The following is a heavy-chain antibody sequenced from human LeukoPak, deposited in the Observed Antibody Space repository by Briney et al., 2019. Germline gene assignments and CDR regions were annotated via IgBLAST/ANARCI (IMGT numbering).Heavy chain of an antibody. V-gene: IGHV3-30*04. CDR2: ISYDGSNK. CDR3: ARAQGGYCSSTSCPQSDY. D-gene: IGHD2-2*03. Sequence: PGGSLRLSCTASGFTFSSYAMHWVRQAPGKGLEWVAVISYDGSNKYYADSVKGRFTISRDNSKNTLYLQMNSLRAEATAVYYCARAQGGYCSSTSCPQSDYWGQGTLVTVSS. J-gene: IGHJ4*02. CDR1: GFTFSSYA.